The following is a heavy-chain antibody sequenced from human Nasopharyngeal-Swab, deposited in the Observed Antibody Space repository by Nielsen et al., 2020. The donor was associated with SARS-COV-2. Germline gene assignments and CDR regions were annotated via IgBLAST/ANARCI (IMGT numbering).Heavy chain of an antibody. J-gene: IGHJ3*02. D-gene: IGHD1-26*01. CDR2: IRVSGDTT. CDR1: GFTFSNYA. V-gene: IGHV3-23*01. Sequence: ESLKISCAASGFTFSNYAMTWVRQAPGKGLEWVSSIRVSGDTTYYADSVKGRFTISRDSSKNTLYLQMNSLRAEDTALYYCAKVKSGTYYDAFDIWGQGTMVTVSS. CDR3: AKVKSGTYYDAFDI.